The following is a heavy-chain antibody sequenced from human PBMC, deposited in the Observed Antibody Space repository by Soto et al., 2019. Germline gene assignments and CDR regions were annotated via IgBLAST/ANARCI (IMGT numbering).Heavy chain of an antibody. D-gene: IGHD1-26*01. J-gene: IGHJ4*02. Sequence: ASVKVSCKASGFTFTGHYIHWVRQAPGQGLEWMGWINPNSGGTSYAQKFQGRVTMTRDTSITTAYMELSRLSSDDTAVYYCAKSGSFFSPSLDYFDYWGQGTLVTVSS. V-gene: IGHV1-2*02. CDR1: GFTFTGHY. CDR2: INPNSGGT. CDR3: AKSGSFFSPSLDYFDY.